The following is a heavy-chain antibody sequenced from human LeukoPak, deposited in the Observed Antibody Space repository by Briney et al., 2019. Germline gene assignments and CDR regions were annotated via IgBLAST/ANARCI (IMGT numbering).Heavy chain of an antibody. J-gene: IGHJ4*02. CDR3: AREICGSDCYSTFDY. CDR1: GFTFSTYS. Sequence: GSLILSCAASGFTFSTYSMNRVRQAPGKGLEWVSYISSSSFTIHYADSVKGRFTISRDNAKSSLYLQMNSLRAEDTAVYYCAREICGSDCYSTFDYWGQGALVTVSS. V-gene: IGHV3-48*04. D-gene: IGHD2-21*02. CDR2: ISSSSFTI.